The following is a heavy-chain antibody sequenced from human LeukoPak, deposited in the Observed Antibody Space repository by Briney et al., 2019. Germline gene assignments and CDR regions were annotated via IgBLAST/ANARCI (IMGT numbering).Heavy chain of an antibody. J-gene: IGHJ4*02. CDR2: LTGDGGT. Sequence: GGSLRLSCAASGFTFTNYAMSWVRQAPGKGLEWVSVLTGDGGTYYADSVKGRFTNSRDDSKNTLFLQMNSLRAEDTAVYFCARRYTVTTVYFFDYWGQGTLVTVSS. D-gene: IGHD4-11*01. CDR1: GFTFTNYA. V-gene: IGHV3-23*01. CDR3: ARRYTVTTVYFFDY.